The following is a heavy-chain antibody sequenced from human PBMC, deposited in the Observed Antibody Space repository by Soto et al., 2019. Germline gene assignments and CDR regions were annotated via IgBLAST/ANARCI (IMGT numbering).Heavy chain of an antibody. CDR1: GGSISSGGYS. CDR3: GGQRPWPPVVFIS. D-gene: IGHD3-10*01. CDR2: IYYSGST. Sequence: QVQLQESGPGLVKPSQTLSLTCTVSGGSISSGGYSWTWIRQHPGKGLEWIGYIYYSGSTYYKPSLKSQLPFPLAPSRNQSPRNLSPVLAGARAWNSWGGQRPWPPVVFISWAQGPTATVSS. J-gene: IGHJ3*01. V-gene: IGHV4-31*01.